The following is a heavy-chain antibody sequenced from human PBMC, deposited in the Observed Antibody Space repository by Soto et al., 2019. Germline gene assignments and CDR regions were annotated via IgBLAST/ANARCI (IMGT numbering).Heavy chain of an antibody. J-gene: IGHJ3*02. V-gene: IGHV4-59*01. D-gene: IGHD3-16*01. CDR2: IYYSGST. CDR3: ARDAGGRGNGAFDI. CDR1: GGSISTYY. Sequence: QVQLQESGPGLVKPSETLSLTCTVSGGSISTYYWSWMRQPPGKGLGWIGYIYYSGSTNSNPSLKSRATISEDTSKNQLSLKWGSVTAADTAGYYWARDAGGRGNGAFDIWGQGTMVTVSS.